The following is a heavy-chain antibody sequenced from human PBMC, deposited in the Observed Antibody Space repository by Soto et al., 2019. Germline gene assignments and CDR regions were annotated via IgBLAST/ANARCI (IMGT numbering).Heavy chain of an antibody. CDR2: IDPSDSYT. D-gene: IGHD2-2*01. J-gene: IGHJ6*02. CDR1: GYSFTSYW. Sequence: GESLKISCKGSGYSFTSYWISWVRQMPGKGLEWMGRIDPSDSYTNYSPSFQGHVTISADKSISTAYMQWSSLKASDTAMYYCGRPGGYCSSTSCYTPVYYYYGMDVWGQGTTVTVSS. CDR3: GRPGGYCSSTSCYTPVYYYYGMDV. V-gene: IGHV5-10-1*01.